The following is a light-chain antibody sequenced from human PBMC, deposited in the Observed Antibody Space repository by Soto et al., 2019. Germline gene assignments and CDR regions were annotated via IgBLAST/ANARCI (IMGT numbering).Light chain of an antibody. CDR1: QGISNS. V-gene: IGKV1-33*01. CDR2: DAS. Sequence: DIQMTQSPSSLSASVGDRVTITCQASQGISNSLNWYQHTPGKAPKLLIYDASNLETGVPPRFSGGGSGTEFTFTISRLQPEDIGTYYCQQYGDLPFTFGPGTKVAIK. J-gene: IGKJ3*01. CDR3: QQYGDLPFT.